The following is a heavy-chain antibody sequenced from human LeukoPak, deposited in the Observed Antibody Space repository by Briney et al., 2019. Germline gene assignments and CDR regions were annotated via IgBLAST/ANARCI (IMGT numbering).Heavy chain of an antibody. V-gene: IGHV4-39*07. CDR2: INHSGST. CDR1: GGSISSSSYY. D-gene: IGHD6-19*01. Sequence: SETLSLTCTVSGGSISSSSYYWGWIRQPPGKGLEWIGEINHSGSTNYNPSLKSRVTISVDTSKNQFSLKLSSVTAADTAVYYCARGGSRGWYFSPFDYWGQGTLVTVSS. CDR3: ARGGSRGWYFSPFDY. J-gene: IGHJ4*02.